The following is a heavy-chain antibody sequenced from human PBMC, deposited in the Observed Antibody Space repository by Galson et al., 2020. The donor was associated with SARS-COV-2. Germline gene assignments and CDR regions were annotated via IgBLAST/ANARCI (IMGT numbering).Heavy chain of an antibody. V-gene: IGHV4-31*03. Sequence: SLTCSVSGGSTSSDIHYWGWIRQRPGQGLEYIAYVYHTGSPYFNPSLKSRVTVSVDTSKNQFSLKLRSMTAADTAVYYGARCQKIGFCGATSCYTGYFDLWGQGTRVAVSS. J-gene: IGHJ4*02. CDR2: VYHTGSP. D-gene: IGHD2-2*02. CDR3: ARCQKIGFCGATSCYTGYFDL. CDR1: GGSTSSDIHY.